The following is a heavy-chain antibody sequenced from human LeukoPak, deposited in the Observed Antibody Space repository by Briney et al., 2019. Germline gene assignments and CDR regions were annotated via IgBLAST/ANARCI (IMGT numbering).Heavy chain of an antibody. CDR2: INHSGST. CDR1: GGSFSGYY. Sequence: PSETLSLTCAVYGGSFSGYYWSWIRQPPGKGLEWIGEINHSGSTNYNPSLKSRVTISVDTSKNQFSLKLSSVTAADTAVYYCARQNGGAEYGDYGHWGQGILVTVSS. CDR3: ARQNGGAEYGDYGH. J-gene: IGHJ4*02. V-gene: IGHV4-34*01. D-gene: IGHD4-17*01.